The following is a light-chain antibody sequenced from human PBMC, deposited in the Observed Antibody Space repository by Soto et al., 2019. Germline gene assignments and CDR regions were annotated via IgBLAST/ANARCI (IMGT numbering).Light chain of an antibody. V-gene: IGKV3-15*01. CDR1: QSVSSN. Sequence: EIVMTQSPATLSVSPGERATLSCRASQSVSSNLAWYQQKPGQAPRLLLYGAATRATAILARFSGSGSGTEFTLTISSLQSEDFAVYYCQQYNNWPPWTFGQGTKVEIK. CDR2: GAA. J-gene: IGKJ1*01. CDR3: QQYNNWPPWT.